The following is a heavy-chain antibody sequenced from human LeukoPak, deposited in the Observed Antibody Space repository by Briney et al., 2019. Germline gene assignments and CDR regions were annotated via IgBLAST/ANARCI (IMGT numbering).Heavy chain of an antibody. J-gene: IGHJ3*02. V-gene: IGHV4-34*01. CDR2: INHSGST. Sequence: SETLSLTCAVYGGSFSGYYWSWIRQPPGKGLEWIGEINHSGSTNYNPSLKSRVTISVDTSKNQFSLKLSSVTAADTAVYYCARYWNYLSRAFDIWGQGTMVTVSS. CDR1: GGSFSGYY. CDR3: ARYWNYLSRAFDI. D-gene: IGHD1-7*01.